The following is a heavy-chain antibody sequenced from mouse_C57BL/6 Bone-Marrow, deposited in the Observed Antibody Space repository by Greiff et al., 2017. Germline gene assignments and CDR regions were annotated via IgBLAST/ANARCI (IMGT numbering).Heavy chain of an antibody. J-gene: IGHJ4*01. D-gene: IGHD1-1*01. CDR3: ARRGFITTVVAEDYAMDY. CDR1: GYTFTSYG. Sequence: QVHVKQSGAELARPGASVKLSCKASGYTFTSYGISWVKQRTGQGLEWIGELYPRSGNTYYNEKFKGKATLTADKSSSTAYMELRSLTSEDSAVYCCARRGFITTVVAEDYAMDYWSQGTSVTVSS. CDR2: LYPRSGNT. V-gene: IGHV1-81*01.